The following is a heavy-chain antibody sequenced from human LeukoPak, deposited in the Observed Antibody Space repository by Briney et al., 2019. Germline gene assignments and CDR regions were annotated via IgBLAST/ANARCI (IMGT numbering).Heavy chain of an antibody. CDR1: GYTFTDYY. CDR2: INPSSGGT. D-gene: IGHD4-17*01. CDR3: AREATVTTAWGY. V-gene: IGHV1-2*02. Sequence: ASVKVSCKASGYTFTDYYIHWVGQAPGQGLEWMGWINPSSGGTNYAQKFQGRVTMTRDTSISTAYMELSRLRSDDTAVYYCAREATVTTAWGYWGQGTLVTVSS. J-gene: IGHJ4*02.